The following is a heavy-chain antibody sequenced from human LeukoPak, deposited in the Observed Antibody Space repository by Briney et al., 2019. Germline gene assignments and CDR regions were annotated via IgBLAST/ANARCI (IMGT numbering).Heavy chain of an antibody. CDR2: INYSGST. V-gene: IGHV4-30-4*01. CDR1: GGSISSGDYY. D-gene: IGHD6-25*01. Sequence: SETLSLTCTVSGGSISSGDYYWSWIRQPPGKGLEWIGYINYSGSTYYNPSLRSRVTISVDTSKNQFSLQLNSVTHEDTAVYYCARDQGSDYWFDPWGQGTLVTVSS. CDR3: ARDQGSDYWFDP. J-gene: IGHJ5*02.